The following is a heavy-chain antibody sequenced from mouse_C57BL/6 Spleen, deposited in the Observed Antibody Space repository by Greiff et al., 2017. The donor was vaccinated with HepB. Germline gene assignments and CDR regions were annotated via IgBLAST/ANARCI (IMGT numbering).Heavy chain of an antibody. V-gene: IGHV1-59*01. CDR3: ARAARYGYDGSMDY. CDR1: GYTFTSYW. Sequence: QVQLQQPGAELVRPGTSVKLSCKASGYTFTSYWMHWVKQRPGQGLEWIGVIDPSDSYTNYNQKFKGKATLTVDTSSSTAYMQLSSLTSEDSAVYYCARAARYGYDGSMDYWGQGTSVTVSS. D-gene: IGHD2-2*01. CDR2: IDPSDSYT. J-gene: IGHJ4*01.